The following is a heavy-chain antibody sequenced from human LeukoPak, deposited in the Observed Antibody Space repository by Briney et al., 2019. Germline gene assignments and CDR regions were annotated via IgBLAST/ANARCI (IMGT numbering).Heavy chain of an antibody. J-gene: IGHJ4*02. D-gene: IGHD3-22*01. CDR1: GFTFSSYG. Sequence: GGSLRLSCAASGFTFSSYGMHWVRQAPGKGLEWVAVISYDGSNKYYADSVKGRFTISRDNSKNTLYLQMNSLRAEDTAVYYCAKAQSWITMIVVAPPDYWGQGTLVTVSS. CDR3: AKAQSWITMIVVAPPDY. V-gene: IGHV3-30*18. CDR2: ISYDGSNK.